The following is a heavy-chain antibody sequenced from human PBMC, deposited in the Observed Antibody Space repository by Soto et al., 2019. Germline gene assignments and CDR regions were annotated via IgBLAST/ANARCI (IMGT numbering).Heavy chain of an antibody. J-gene: IGHJ2*01. D-gene: IGHD3-22*01. V-gene: IGHV3-33*01. CDR1: GFTFCSYG. Sequence: QVQLVESGGGVVQPGRSLRLSCSASGFTFCSYGRHWVRQAPGKEQEWVAVIWYDGSNKYYADSVKGRFTISRDNSKNTLYLQMNSLRAEDTAVYYCARADSGSHYWYFDLWGRGTLVTVSS. CDR2: IWYDGSNK. CDR3: ARADSGSHYWYFDL.